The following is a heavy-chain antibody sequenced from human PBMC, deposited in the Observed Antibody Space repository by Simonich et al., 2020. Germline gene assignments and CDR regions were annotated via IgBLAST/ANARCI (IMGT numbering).Heavy chain of an antibody. J-gene: IGHJ4*02. CDR2: IYYRGNT. Sequence: QVQLQESGPGLVKPSETLSLTCTVSGGSISSYYWSWIRQPPGKGLEWIGYIYYRGNTNYNPSLKSRVTISVDTSKNQFSLKLSSVTAADTAVYYCARHDRWLQFYFDYWGQGTLVTVSS. D-gene: IGHD5-12*01. CDR3: ARHDRWLQFYFDY. CDR1: GGSISSYY. V-gene: IGHV4-59*08.